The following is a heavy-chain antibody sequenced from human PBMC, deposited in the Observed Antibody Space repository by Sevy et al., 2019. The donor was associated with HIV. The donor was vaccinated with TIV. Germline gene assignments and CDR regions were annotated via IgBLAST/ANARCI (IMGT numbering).Heavy chain of an antibody. J-gene: IGHJ6*02. D-gene: IGHD3-16*01. CDR2: INPNSGGT. Sequence: ASVKVSCKASGYTFTGYYMHWVRQAPGQGLEWMGRINPNSGGTNYAQKFQGRVTMTRDTSISTAYMELSRLRSDDTAVYYCARRGTDYYYGMDVWGQGTMVTVSS. V-gene: IGHV1-2*06. CDR3: ARRGTDYYYGMDV. CDR1: GYTFTGYY.